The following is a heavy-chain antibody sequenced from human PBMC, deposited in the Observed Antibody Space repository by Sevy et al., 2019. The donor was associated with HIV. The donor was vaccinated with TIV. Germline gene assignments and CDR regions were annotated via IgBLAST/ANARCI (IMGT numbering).Heavy chain of an antibody. V-gene: IGHV3-30*18. CDR3: AKESGSYYDFWSGHDAFDI. CDR1: GFNFSSYG. CDR2: ISYDGSSK. J-gene: IGHJ3*02. D-gene: IGHD3-3*01. Sequence: GGSLRLSCAASGFNFSSYGMHWVRQAPGKGLEWVAVISYDGSSKYYAESVKGRFTISRYNSKNTLYLQISSLGAEDTAVYYCAKESGSYYDFWSGHDAFDIWGQGTMVTVSS.